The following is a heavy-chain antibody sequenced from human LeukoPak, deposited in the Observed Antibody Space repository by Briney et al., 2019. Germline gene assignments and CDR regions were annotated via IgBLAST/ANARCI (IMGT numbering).Heavy chain of an antibody. D-gene: IGHD3-10*01. Sequence: SETLSLTCTXSXXXISSYYWSWIRQPPGKGLEWIGYIYYSGSTNYNPSLKSRVTISVDTSKNQFSLKLSSVTAADTAVYYCASWGDYYGSGHRNAFDIWGQGTMVTVSS. V-gene: IGHV4-59*01. CDR3: ASWGDYYGSGHRNAFDI. J-gene: IGHJ3*02. CDR1: XXXISSYY. CDR2: IYYSGST.